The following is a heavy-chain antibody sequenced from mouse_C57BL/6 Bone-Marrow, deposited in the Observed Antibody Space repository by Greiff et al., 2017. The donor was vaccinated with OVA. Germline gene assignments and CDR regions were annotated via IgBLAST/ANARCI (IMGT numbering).Heavy chain of an antibody. CDR1: EYEFPSHY. CDR2: INSDGGST. D-gene: IGHD1-1*01. CDR3: ARHSFYGSSYDVDV. Sequence: DVMLVESGGGLVQPGESLKLSCESNEYEFPSHYMSWVRQTPEKRLELVAAINSDGGSTYYPDTMKRRFIISRDNTTKTQYLQISSLRSEDTALYYCARHSFYGSSYDVDVWGTGTTVTVSS. V-gene: IGHV5-2*01. J-gene: IGHJ1*03.